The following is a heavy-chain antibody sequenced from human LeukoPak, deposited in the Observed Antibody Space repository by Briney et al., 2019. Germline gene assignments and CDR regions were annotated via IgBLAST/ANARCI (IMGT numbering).Heavy chain of an antibody. CDR2: INHSGST. D-gene: IGHD3-3*01. CDR1: GGSFSGYY. J-gene: IGHJ5*02. Sequence: SETLSLTCAVYGGSFSGYYWSWIRQPPGKGLEWIGEINHSGSTNYNPSLKSRVTISVDTSKNQFSLKLSSVTAADTAVYYCARSNDFWSGYYVASWFDPWGQGTLVTVSS. CDR3: ARSNDFWSGYYVASWFDP. V-gene: IGHV4-34*01.